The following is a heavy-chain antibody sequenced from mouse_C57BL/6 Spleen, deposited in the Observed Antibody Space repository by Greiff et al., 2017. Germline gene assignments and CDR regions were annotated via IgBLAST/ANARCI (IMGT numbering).Heavy chain of an antibody. CDR2: IYPRSGNT. CDR1: GYTFTSYG. CDR3: ARPTDYYAMDY. J-gene: IGHJ4*01. Sequence: QVQLQPSGAELARPGASVKLSCKASGYTFTSYGISWVKQRTGQGLDWIGEIYPRSGNTYYNEKFKGKATLTADKSSSTAYMELRSLTSEDSAVYFCARPTDYYAMDYWGQGTSVTVSS. V-gene: IGHV1-81*01. D-gene: IGHD4-1*02.